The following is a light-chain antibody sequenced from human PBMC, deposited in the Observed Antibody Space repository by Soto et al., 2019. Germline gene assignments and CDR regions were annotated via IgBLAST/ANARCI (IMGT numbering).Light chain of an antibody. V-gene: IGKV3-20*01. CDR1: QSVSSSS. CDR2: GTS. Sequence: ETVLTQSPGTLSLSPGERATLSCRASQSVSSSSLAWYQQRPGQAPRLLIYGTSSRATGIPDRFSGSGSGTDFTLTISRLEPEDFAVYYCHQFATTRSFGQGTKVDMK. J-gene: IGKJ1*01. CDR3: HQFATTRS.